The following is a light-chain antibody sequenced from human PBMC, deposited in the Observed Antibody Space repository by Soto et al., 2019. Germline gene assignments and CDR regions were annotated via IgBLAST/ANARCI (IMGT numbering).Light chain of an antibody. CDR1: SSDVGDYNY. J-gene: IGLJ2*01. V-gene: IGLV2-14*03. Sequence: QSALTQPASVSGSPGQSITISCTGTSSDVGDYNYVSWYQHHPGKAPKLMIYDVSNRPSGVSNRFSGSKSGNTASLTISGLQADDEADYYCSSYIISNTLVASGGGTKLTVL. CDR2: DVS. CDR3: SSYIISNTLVA.